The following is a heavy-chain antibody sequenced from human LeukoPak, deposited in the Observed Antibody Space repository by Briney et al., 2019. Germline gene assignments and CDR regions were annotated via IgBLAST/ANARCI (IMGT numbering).Heavy chain of an antibody. Sequence: PSETLSLTCTVSGGSISSGSYYWSWIRQPAGKGREWIGRIYTSGSTNYNPSLKSRVTISVDTSKNQFSLKLSSVTAADTAIYYCARGIVRWEISYWGQGPLVTVSS. D-gene: IGHD2/OR15-2a*01. V-gene: IGHV4-61*02. J-gene: IGHJ4*02. CDR2: IYTSGST. CDR3: ARGIVRWEISY. CDR1: GGSISSGSYY.